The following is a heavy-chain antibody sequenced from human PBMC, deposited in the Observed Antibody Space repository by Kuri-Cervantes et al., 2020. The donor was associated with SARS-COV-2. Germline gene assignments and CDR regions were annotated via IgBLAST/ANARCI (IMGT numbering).Heavy chain of an antibody. Sequence: GGSLRLSCAASGFSVRSNYMSWVRQAPGKGLEWVSSIYSSGSTYYADSVKGRFTSSRENYKNTVYLQLNSLRVEDTADYYCARSTVGFDSWGQGTLVTVSS. D-gene: IGHD4-23*01. CDR1: GFSVRSNY. V-gene: IGHV3-53*01. CDR3: ARSTVGFDS. CDR2: IYSSGST. J-gene: IGHJ4*02.